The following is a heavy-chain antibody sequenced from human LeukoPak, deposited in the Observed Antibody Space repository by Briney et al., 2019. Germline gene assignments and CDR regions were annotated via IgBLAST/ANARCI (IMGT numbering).Heavy chain of an antibody. CDR1: GYTFTSYG. V-gene: IGHV1-18*01. CDR2: ISAYNGNT. Sequence: ASVKVSCKASGYTFTSYGISWVRQAPGQGLEWMGWISAYNGNTNYAQKLQGRVTMTTDTSTSTAYMELRSLRSDDTAVYYCARVSCSSTSCYNGGSFDPWGQGTLVTVSS. D-gene: IGHD2-2*02. J-gene: IGHJ5*02. CDR3: ARVSCSSTSCYNGGSFDP.